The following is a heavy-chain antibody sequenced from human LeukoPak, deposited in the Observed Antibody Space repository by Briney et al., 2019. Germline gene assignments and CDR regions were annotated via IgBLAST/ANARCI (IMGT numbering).Heavy chain of an antibody. CDR2: IYYSGST. Sequence: SETLSLTCTVSGGPISSGGYYWSWIRQHPGKGLEWIGYIYYSGSTYYNPSLKSRVTISVDTSKNQFSLKLSSVTAADTAVYYCARVGDILTGYHDAFDIWGQGTMVTVSS. CDR3: ARVGDILTGYHDAFDI. V-gene: IGHV4-31*03. D-gene: IGHD3-9*01. CDR1: GGPISSGGYY. J-gene: IGHJ3*02.